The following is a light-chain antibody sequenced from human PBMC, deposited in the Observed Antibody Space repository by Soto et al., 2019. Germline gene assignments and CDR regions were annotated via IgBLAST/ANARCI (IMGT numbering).Light chain of an antibody. V-gene: IGKV3-15*01. Sequence: EIVMTQSPATLSVSPGERATLSCRASQSVSSNLAWYQQKPGQAPRLLIYGASSRATGIPARFSGSGSGTEFTLTISSLQSEDFAVYYCHQYNDWPPKTFGQGTKVDI. CDR3: HQYNDWPPKT. J-gene: IGKJ1*01. CDR1: QSVSSN. CDR2: GAS.